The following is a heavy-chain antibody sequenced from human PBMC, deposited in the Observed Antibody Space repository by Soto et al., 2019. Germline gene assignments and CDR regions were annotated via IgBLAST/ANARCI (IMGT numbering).Heavy chain of an antibody. CDR2: IIPILGIA. Sequence: QVQLVQSGAEVQKPGSSVKVSCKASGGTFSSYTISWVRQAPGQGLEWMGRIIPILGIANYAQKFQGRVTITADKSTSTAYMELSSLRSEDTAVYYCASYYYGSGSRQFDYWGQGTLVTVSS. D-gene: IGHD3-10*01. J-gene: IGHJ4*02. CDR1: GGTFSSYT. V-gene: IGHV1-69*02. CDR3: ASYYYGSGSRQFDY.